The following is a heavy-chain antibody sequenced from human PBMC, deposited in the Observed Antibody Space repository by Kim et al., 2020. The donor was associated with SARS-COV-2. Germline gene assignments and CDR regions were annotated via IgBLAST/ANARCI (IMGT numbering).Heavy chain of an antibody. CDR1: GGSFSGYY. D-gene: IGHD3-10*01. J-gene: IGHJ5*02. Sequence: SETLSLTCAVYGGSFSGYYWSWIRQPPGKGLEWIGEINHSGSTNSNPSLKSRVTISVDTSKNQFSLKLSSVTAADTAVYYCARGQRGVRGVIIPNWFDPWGQGTLVTVSS. CDR2: INHSGST. CDR3: ARGQRGVRGVIIPNWFDP. V-gene: IGHV4-34*01.